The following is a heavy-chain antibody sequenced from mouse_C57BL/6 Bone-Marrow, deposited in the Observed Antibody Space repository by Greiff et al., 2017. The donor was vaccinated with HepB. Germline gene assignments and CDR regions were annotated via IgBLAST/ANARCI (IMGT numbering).Heavy chain of an antibody. CDR3: ARDTTVVATRGYWYFDV. J-gene: IGHJ1*03. Sequence: DVKLQESGAELVKPGASVKLSCTASGFNIKDYYMHWVKQRTEQGLEWIGRIDPEDGETKYAPKFQGKATITADTSSNTAYLQLSSLTSEDTAVYYCARDTTVVATRGYWYFDVWGTGTTVTVSS. V-gene: IGHV14-2*01. CDR1: GFNIKDYY. D-gene: IGHD1-1*01. CDR2: IDPEDGET.